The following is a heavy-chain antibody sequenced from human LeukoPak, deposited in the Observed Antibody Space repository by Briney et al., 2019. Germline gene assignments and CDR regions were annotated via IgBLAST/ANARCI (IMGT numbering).Heavy chain of an antibody. D-gene: IGHD3-9*01. V-gene: IGHV4-34*01. CDR3: ARGRSDWLSPPVYYYYGMDV. CDR2: INHSGST. Sequence: SETLSLTCAVYGGSFSGYYWSWIRQPPGKGLEWIGEINHSGSTNYNPSLKSRVTISVDTSKNQFSLKLSSVTAADTAVYYCARGRSDWLSPPVYYYYGMDVWGQGTTVTVSS. CDR1: GGSFSGYY. J-gene: IGHJ6*02.